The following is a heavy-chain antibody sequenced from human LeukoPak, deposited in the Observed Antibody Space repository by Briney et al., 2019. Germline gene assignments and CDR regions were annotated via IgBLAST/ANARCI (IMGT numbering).Heavy chain of an antibody. Sequence: SETLSLTCTVSGGSISTYYWSWIRQPPGKGLELIGYIHYSGSTTYNPSLKSRVTISVDTSMNQFSLKLSSVTAADTAVYYCARLNMDVWGQGTTVTVSS. V-gene: IGHV4-59*01. CDR3: ARLNMDV. J-gene: IGHJ6*02. CDR2: IHYSGST. CDR1: GGSISTYY.